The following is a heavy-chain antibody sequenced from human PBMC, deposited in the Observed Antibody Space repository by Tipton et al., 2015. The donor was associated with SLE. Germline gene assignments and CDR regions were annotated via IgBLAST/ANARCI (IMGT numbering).Heavy chain of an antibody. Sequence: SLRLSCTASGFTFGDYAMSWFRQAPGKGLEWVGFIRSKAYGGTTEYAASGKGRFTISRDDSKSIAYLQMNSLKTEDTAVYYCTRDQTTMIVVVTDYWGQGTLVTVSS. CDR3: TRDQTTMIVVVTDY. CDR2: IRSKAYGGTT. J-gene: IGHJ4*02. V-gene: IGHV3-49*03. D-gene: IGHD3-22*01. CDR1: GFTFGDYA.